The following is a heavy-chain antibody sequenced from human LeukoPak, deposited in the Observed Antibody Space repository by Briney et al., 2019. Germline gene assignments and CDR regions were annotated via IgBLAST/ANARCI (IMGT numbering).Heavy chain of an antibody. CDR1: GFTFSSYS. D-gene: IGHD3-9*01. CDR3: AREGRRYDILTGPFYYFDY. Sequence: GGSLRLSCAASGFTFSSYSMNWVRQAPGKGLEWVSSISSSSSYIYYADLVKGRFTISRDNAKNSLYLQMNSLRAEDTAVYYCAREGRRYDILTGPFYYFDYWGQGTLVTVSS. CDR2: ISSSSSYI. J-gene: IGHJ4*02. V-gene: IGHV3-21*01.